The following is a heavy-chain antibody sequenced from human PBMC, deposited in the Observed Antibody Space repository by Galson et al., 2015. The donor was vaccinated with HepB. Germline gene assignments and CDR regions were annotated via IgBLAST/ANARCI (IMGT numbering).Heavy chain of an antibody. CDR3: ARHAGYGSGSYRYFDL. J-gene: IGHJ2*01. Sequence: QSGAEVKKPGESLGISCKGSGYSFTSYWISWVRQMPGKGLEWMGRIDPSDSYTNYSPSFQGHVTISADKSISTAYLQWSSLKASDTAMYYCARHAGYGSGSYRYFDLWGRGTLVTVSS. CDR1: GYSFTSYW. D-gene: IGHD3-10*01. CDR2: IDPSDSYT. V-gene: IGHV5-10-1*01.